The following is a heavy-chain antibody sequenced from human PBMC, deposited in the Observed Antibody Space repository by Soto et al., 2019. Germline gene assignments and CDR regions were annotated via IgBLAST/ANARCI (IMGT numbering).Heavy chain of an antibody. Sequence: QVQLQESSPGLVKPSQTLSLTCTVSGGSISSGGYYWSWIRQHPGKGLEWIGYIYYSGSTYYNPSLKSRVTISVDTSKNQFSLKLSSVTAADTAVYYCARMTRTIFGVVTSAEYFQHLGQGTLVTVSS. CDR2: IYYSGST. J-gene: IGHJ1*01. CDR3: ARMTRTIFGVVTSAEYFQH. D-gene: IGHD3-3*01. CDR1: GGSISSGGYY. V-gene: IGHV4-31*03.